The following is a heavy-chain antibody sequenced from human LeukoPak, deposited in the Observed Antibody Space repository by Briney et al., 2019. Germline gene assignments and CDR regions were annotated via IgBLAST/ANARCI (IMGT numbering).Heavy chain of an antibody. D-gene: IGHD3-22*01. CDR1: GFTFSTYW. CDR3: ARAPSEIGGYYPEYFRH. J-gene: IGHJ1*01. CDR2: IKSDGGT. Sequence: GSLRLSCAASGFTFSTYWMHWVRQAPGKGLVWVSRIKSDGGTNYADSVKGRFTISRDNAKKTVSLQMNSLRPEDTGVYYCARAPSEIGGYYPEYFRHWGQGTLVTVSS. V-gene: IGHV3-74*01.